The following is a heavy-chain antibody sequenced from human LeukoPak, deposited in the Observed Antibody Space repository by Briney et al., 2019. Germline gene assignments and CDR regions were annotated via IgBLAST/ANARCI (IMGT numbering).Heavy chain of an antibody. CDR3: AKDRGIAAHSGLAWYFDL. D-gene: IGHD6-13*01. V-gene: IGHV3-23*01. Sequence: PAGGSLRLSCAASGFTFSSYAMSWVRQAPGKGLEWVSAISGSGGGTYYADSVKGRFTISRDNSKNTLYLQMNSLRAEDTAVYYCAKDRGIAAHSGLAWYFDLWGRGTLVTVSS. J-gene: IGHJ2*01. CDR2: ISGSGGGT. CDR1: GFTFSSYA.